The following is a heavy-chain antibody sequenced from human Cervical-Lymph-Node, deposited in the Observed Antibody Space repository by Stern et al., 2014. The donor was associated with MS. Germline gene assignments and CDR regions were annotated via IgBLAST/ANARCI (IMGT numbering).Heavy chain of an antibody. Sequence: DQLVESGGGVVQPGRSLRLSCAASGFTFSSYGMHWVRQAPGKGLEWVAVIWYDGSNKYYADSVKGRFTISRDNSKNTLYLQMNSLRAEDTAVYYCARDVDTAMVTGVDYWGQGTLVTVSS. V-gene: IGHV3-33*01. D-gene: IGHD5-18*01. CDR3: ARDVDTAMVTGVDY. CDR1: GFTFSSYG. CDR2: IWYDGSNK. J-gene: IGHJ4*02.